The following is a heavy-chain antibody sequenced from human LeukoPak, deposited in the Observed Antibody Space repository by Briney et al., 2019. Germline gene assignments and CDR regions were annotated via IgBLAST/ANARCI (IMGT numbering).Heavy chain of an antibody. V-gene: IGHV3-74*01. D-gene: IGHD3-22*01. CDR2: INSDGSST. CDR3: ASTYDSSGYDY. Sequence: GGSLRLSCAASGFTFSSYWMHWVRQAPGKGLVWVSRINSDGSSTSYADSVKGRFTISRDNAKNTLYRQMNSLRAEDTAVYYCASTYDSSGYDYWGQGTLVTVSS. J-gene: IGHJ4*02. CDR1: GFTFSSYW.